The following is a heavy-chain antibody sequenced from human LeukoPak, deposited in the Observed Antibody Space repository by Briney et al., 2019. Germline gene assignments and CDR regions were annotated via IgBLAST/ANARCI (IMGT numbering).Heavy chain of an antibody. CDR3: ARVSLGAAANYYYYYMDV. CDR2: IYSGGST. D-gene: IGHD6-13*01. J-gene: IGHJ6*03. V-gene: IGHV3-53*01. CDR1: GFTVSSNY. Sequence: GGSLRLSCAASGFTVSSNYMSWVRQAPGKGLEWVSVIYSGGSTYYADSVKGRFTISRDNSKNTLYLQMNSLRAEDTAVYYCARVSLGAAANYYYYYMDVWGKGTTVTISS.